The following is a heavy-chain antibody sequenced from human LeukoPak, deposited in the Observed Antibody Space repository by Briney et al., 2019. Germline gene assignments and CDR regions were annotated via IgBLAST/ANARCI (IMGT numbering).Heavy chain of an antibody. Sequence: GGSLRLSCAASGFTFSSYSMNWVRQAPGKGLEWVSSISSSSSYIYYADSVKGRFTISRDNAKNSLYLQMNSLRAEDTAVYYCARDGGVVVPAAIGDWFDPWGQGTLVTVSS. CDR1: GFTFSSYS. J-gene: IGHJ5*02. CDR2: ISSSSSYI. D-gene: IGHD2-2*02. CDR3: ARDGGVVVPAAIGDWFDP. V-gene: IGHV3-21*01.